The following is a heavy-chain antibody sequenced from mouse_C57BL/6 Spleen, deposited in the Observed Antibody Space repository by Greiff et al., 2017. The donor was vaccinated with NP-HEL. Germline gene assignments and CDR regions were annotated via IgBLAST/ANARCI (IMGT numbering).Heavy chain of an antibody. Sequence: VQLQQPGAELVKPGASVKLSCKASGYTFTSYWMQWVKQRPGQGLEWIGEIDPSDSYTNNNQKFKGKATLTVDTSSSTAYMQLSSLTSEDSAVYYCARKGTGTGPFDYWGQGTTLTVSS. CDR2: IDPSDSYT. D-gene: IGHD4-1*01. CDR1: GYTFTSYW. J-gene: IGHJ2*01. V-gene: IGHV1-50*01. CDR3: ARKGTGTGPFDY.